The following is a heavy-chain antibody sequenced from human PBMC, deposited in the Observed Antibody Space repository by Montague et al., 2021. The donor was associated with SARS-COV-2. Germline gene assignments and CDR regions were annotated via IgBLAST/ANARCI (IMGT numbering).Heavy chain of an antibody. J-gene: IGHJ6*02. D-gene: IGHD5-24*01. V-gene: IGHV3-21*01. CDR2: ISSSSSYI. CDR3: ARDPEMATIIRSLGYYYYGMDV. Sequence: SLRLSCAASGFTFSSYSMNWVRQAPGKGLEWVSSISSSSSYIYYXDSVKGRFTISRDNAKNSLYLQMNSLRAEDTAVYYCARDPEMATIIRSLGYYYYGMDVWGQGTTVTVSS. CDR1: GFTFSSYS.